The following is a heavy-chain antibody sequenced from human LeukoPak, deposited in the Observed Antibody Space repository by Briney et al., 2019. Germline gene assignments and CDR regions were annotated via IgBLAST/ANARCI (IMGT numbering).Heavy chain of an antibody. CDR3: AKDISSGWYGEYYFDY. D-gene: IGHD6-19*01. J-gene: IGHJ4*02. CDR1: GFTFDDYA. CDR2: ISWNSGSI. Sequence: PGRSLRLSCAASGFTFDDYAMHWVRQAPGKGLEWVSGISWNSGSIGYADSVKGRFTISRDNAKNSLYLQMNSLRVEDTALYYCAKDISSGWYGEYYFDYWGQGTLVTVSS. V-gene: IGHV3-9*01.